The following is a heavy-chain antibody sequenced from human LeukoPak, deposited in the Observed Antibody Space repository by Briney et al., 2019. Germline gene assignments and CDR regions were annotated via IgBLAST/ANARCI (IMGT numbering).Heavy chain of an antibody. CDR1: GFTFSSYG. D-gene: IGHD6-19*01. CDR3: ANYPTRYSSGSNY. CDR2: ISYDGSNK. V-gene: IGHV3-30*18. Sequence: PGGSLRLSCAASGFTFSSYGMHWVRQAPGKGLEWVAVISYDGSNKYYADSVKGRFTISRDNSKNTLYLQMNSLRAEDTAVYYCANYPTRYSSGSNYWGQGTLVTVSS. J-gene: IGHJ4*02.